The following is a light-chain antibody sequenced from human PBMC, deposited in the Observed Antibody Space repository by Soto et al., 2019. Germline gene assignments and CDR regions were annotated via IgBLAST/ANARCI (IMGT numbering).Light chain of an antibody. CDR2: SNN. J-gene: IGLJ1*01. Sequence: QSVLTQAPSASGTPGQRVTISCSGSSSNIGSNTVNWYQQLPTTAPKLLIYSNNQRPSGVPDRFSASKSGTSASLAISGLQSEDEADFYCAAWDDSLNGYVFGTGTKV. CDR3: AAWDDSLNGYV. V-gene: IGLV1-44*01. CDR1: SSNIGSNT.